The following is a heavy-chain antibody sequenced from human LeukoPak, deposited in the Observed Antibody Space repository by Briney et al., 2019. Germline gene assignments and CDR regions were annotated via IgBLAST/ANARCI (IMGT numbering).Heavy chain of an antibody. CDR1: GFTLNSQA. J-gene: IGHJ4*02. Sequence: GSLKISCSTPGFTLNSQAKNRVPQAPRKGPEWGPTISGSGGSTYYADSVKGRFTIPRDNFKNTLYLQMNSLRAEDTAVYYCAKDEHDSSLYYFDYWGQGTLVTVSS. V-gene: IGHV3-23*01. CDR3: AKDEHDSSLYYFDY. CDR2: ISGSGGST. D-gene: IGHD3-22*01.